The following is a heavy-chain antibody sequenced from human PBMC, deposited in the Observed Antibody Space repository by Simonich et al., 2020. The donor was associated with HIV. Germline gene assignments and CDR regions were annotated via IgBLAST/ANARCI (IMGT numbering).Heavy chain of an antibody. D-gene: IGHD5-12*01. J-gene: IGHJ4*02. CDR1: GFSISINSYF. Sequence: QLQLQESGPGLVKPSETLSLPCTVSGFSISINSYFWGWIRQPPGKGLEWIGSIYYSGSTYYNPSLKIRVTISVESSKNQFSLKLSSVTAADTAVYYCARAGYSGYDFDYWGQGTLVTVSS. CDR3: ARAGYSGYDFDY. CDR2: IYYSGST. V-gene: IGHV4-39*01.